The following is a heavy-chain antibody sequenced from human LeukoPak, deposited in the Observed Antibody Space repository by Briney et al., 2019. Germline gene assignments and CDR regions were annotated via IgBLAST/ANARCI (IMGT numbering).Heavy chain of an antibody. CDR2: ISYDGSNK. CDR3: GSGGSYYYYYYYMDV. Sequence: GGSLRLSCAASGYTFSSYAMHWVRQAPGKGLEWVAVISYDGSNKYYADSVKGRFTISRDNSKNTLYLQMNSLRAEDTAVYYCGSGGSYYYYYYYMDVWGKGTTVTVSS. V-gene: IGHV3-30*01. D-gene: IGHD2-15*01. CDR1: GYTFSSYA. J-gene: IGHJ6*03.